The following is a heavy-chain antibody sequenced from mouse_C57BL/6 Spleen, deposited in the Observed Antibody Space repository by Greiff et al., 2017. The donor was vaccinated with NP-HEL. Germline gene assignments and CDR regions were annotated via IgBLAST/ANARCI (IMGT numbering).Heavy chain of an antibody. CDR2: IRNKANGYTT. CDR1: GFTFTDYY. D-gene: IGHD4-1*01. Sequence: EVMLVESGGGLVQPGGSLSLSCAASGFTFTDYYLSWVRQPPGRALEWLGFIRNKANGYTTEYSASVKGRFTISRDNSQSILYLQMNALRAEDSATYYCARVTGRYFDVWGTGTTVTVSS. J-gene: IGHJ1*03. V-gene: IGHV7-3*01. CDR3: ARVTGRYFDV.